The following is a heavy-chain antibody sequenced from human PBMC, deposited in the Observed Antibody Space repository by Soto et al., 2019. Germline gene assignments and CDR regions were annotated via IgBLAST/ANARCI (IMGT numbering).Heavy chain of an antibody. Sequence: SGPTLVKPTQTLTLTCTFSGFSLSTSGVGVGWIRQPPGKALEWLALIYWDDDKRYSPSLKSRLTITKDTSKNQVVLTMTNMDPVDTATYYCAHRGQRVSTILNSFEIWGQGTMVTVSS. CDR3: AHRGQRVSTILNSFEI. CDR1: GFSLSTSGVG. CDR2: IYWDDDK. J-gene: IGHJ3*02. V-gene: IGHV2-5*02. D-gene: IGHD5-12*01.